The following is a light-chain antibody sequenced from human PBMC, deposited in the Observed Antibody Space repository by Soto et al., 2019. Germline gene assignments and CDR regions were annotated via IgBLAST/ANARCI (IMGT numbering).Light chain of an antibody. V-gene: IGKV3D-15*01. CDR3: QQYNSWPLT. Sequence: EIVLTQSPATLSAFPGDRVTLSCRASQALNTRLAWYQHKPGQAPRLLIYLTSNRAAGVPARLSGSGSGTEFTLTISSLQSEDFAVYYCQQYNSWPLTFGGGTKV. CDR1: QALNTR. J-gene: IGKJ4*01. CDR2: LTS.